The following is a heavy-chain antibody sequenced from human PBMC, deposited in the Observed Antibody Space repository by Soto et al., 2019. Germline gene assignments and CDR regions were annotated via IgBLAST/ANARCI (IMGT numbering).Heavy chain of an antibody. V-gene: IGHV4-34*01. J-gene: IGHJ4*02. CDR2: INHSGSA. CDR1: GGSFIDYS. CDR3: ARVSDY. Sequence: QVQLQQWGAGRLKPSETLSLTCAVYGGSFIDYSWGWIRQSPGTGLEWIGEINHSGSANYNPSLKSRVTISVDTSKNQFSLKLYSVTAAAAAVYYCARVSDYWSQGTLVTVSS.